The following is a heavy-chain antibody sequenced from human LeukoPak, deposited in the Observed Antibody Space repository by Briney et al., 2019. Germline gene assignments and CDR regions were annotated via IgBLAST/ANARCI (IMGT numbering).Heavy chain of an antibody. CDR2: IIPILGIA. J-gene: IGHJ4*02. CDR1: GYTFTSYG. V-gene: IGHV1-69*04. D-gene: IGHD4/OR15-4a*01. CDR3: AAGPNGPDY. Sequence: SVTVSCKASGYTFTSYGINWVRQAPGQGLEWMGRIIPILGIANYAQKFQGRVTITADKSTSTAYMELSSLRSEDTAVYYCAAGPNGPDYWGQGTLVTVSS.